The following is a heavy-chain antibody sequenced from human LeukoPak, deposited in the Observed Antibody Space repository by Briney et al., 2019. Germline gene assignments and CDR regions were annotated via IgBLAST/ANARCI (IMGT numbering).Heavy chain of an antibody. J-gene: IGHJ4*02. V-gene: IGHV3-30-3*01. D-gene: IGHD2-15*01. Sequence: GGSLRLSCAASGFTFSSYAMHWVRQAPGKGLEWVAVISYDGSNKYYADSVKGRFTISRDNSKNTLYLQMNSLRAEDTAVYYCARDGGFQDIVMVVATAPPDYWGQGTLVTVSS. CDR2: ISYDGSNK. CDR1: GFTFSSYA. CDR3: ARDGGFQDIVMVVATAPPDY.